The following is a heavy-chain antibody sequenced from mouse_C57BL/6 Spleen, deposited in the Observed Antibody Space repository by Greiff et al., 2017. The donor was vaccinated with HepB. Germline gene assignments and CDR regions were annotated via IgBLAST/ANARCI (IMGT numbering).Heavy chain of an antibody. D-gene: IGHD4-1*01. CDR2: INPGSGGT. V-gene: IGHV1-54*01. J-gene: IGHJ2*01. Sequence: QVQLQQSGAELVRPGTSVKVSCKASGYAFTNYLIEWVKQRPGQGLEWIGVINPGSGGTNYNEKFKGKATLTADKSSSTAYMQLSSLTSEDSAVYFCAIELTGTSYWGQGTTLTVSS. CDR1: GYAFTNYL. CDR3: AIELTGTSY.